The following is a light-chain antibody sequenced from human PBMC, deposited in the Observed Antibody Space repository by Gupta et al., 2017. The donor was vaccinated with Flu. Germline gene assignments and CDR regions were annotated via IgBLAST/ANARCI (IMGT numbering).Light chain of an antibody. CDR3: QSYDSSMSGWV. V-gene: IGLV1-40*01. CDR1: SPNIGAGYD. Sequence: QSVLTQPPSVSGAPGQRVTISCTGSSPNIGAGYDVHWYQQLPATAPKLLIYGNSNRPSGVPDRFSGSKSGTSAALAITGLQAEDEADYYCQSYDSSMSGWVFGGGTKLTVL. CDR2: GNS. J-gene: IGLJ3*02.